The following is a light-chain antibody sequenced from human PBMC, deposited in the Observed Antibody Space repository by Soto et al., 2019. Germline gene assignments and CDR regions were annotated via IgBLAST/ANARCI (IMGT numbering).Light chain of an antibody. Sequence: EIVLTQSPGTLSLSPGERATLSCRASQSVSSSYLAWYQQKPGQAPRLLIYGASSRATGIPDRFSGSGSGPDCTLTISRLEPEDFAVYYCQQYGSSPWTFGQGTKVEIK. V-gene: IGKV3-20*01. CDR1: QSVSSSY. CDR3: QQYGSSPWT. CDR2: GAS. J-gene: IGKJ1*01.